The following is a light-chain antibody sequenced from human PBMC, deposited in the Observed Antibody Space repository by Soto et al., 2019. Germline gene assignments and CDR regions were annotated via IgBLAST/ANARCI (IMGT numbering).Light chain of an antibody. Sequence: DIQMTQSPFILSTSVGDTITLTCRASQPIITYLTWYQHKPGKAPKLLIRAASILRPGVPARFSGSGSGTNFIIPISNMLPDDCANFFYYQNYNTSLNTFGHGTQLDIK. CDR1: QPIITY. CDR2: AAS. V-gene: IGKV1-39*01. J-gene: IGKJ3*01. CDR3: YQNYNTSLNT.